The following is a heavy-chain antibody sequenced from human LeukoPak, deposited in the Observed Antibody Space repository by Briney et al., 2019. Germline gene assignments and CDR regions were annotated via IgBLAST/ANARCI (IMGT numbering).Heavy chain of an antibody. J-gene: IGHJ6*03. D-gene: IGHD3-10*01. CDR2: ISPSGGST. CDR1: GHTFTAYY. Sequence: ASVKVSCKASGHTFTAYYMHWVRQAPGQGPEWMGVISPSGGSTTYAQKFQGRVTLTRDMSTSTDCLELSSLRSEDTAVYYCARHGSMTLIRGRLRYYYMDVWGKGTTVTISS. CDR3: ARHGSMTLIRGRLRYYYMDV. V-gene: IGHV1-46*01.